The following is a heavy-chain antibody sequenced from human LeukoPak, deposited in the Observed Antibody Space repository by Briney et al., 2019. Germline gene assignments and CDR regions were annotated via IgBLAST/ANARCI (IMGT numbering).Heavy chain of an antibody. D-gene: IGHD4-23*01. J-gene: IGHJ4*02. CDR3: TTRDYAGNSEGY. Sequence: GGSLRLSCAASGFTFSSYGMHWVRQAPGKGLEWVAVISYDGSNRYYADSVKGRFTISRDNSKNTLYLQMNSLRAEDTAVYYCTTRDYAGNSEGYWGQGTLVTVSS. CDR2: ISYDGSNR. V-gene: IGHV3-30*03. CDR1: GFTFSSYG.